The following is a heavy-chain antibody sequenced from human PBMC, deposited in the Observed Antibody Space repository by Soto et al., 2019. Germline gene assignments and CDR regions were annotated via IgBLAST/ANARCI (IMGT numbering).Heavy chain of an antibody. V-gene: IGHV4-59*01. Sequence: ASETLSLTCTVSGVSITSSYWSWIRRPTGKGLEWIAYIYDTGISGYTPSTSYNPSLKSRVTMSVDTSKSQFSLKLTSVTAADTAVYYCARGEDAFFYYGLDVWGQGITVTVSS. CDR3: ARGEDAFFYYGLDV. CDR2: IYDTGISGYTPST. CDR1: GVSITSSY. J-gene: IGHJ6*02.